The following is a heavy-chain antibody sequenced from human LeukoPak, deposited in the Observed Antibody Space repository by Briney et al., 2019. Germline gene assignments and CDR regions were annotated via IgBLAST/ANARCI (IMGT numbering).Heavy chain of an antibody. V-gene: IGHV3-30*18. J-gene: IGHJ6*02. D-gene: IGHD3-3*01. CDR2: ISYDGSNK. Sequence: GGSLRLSCAASGFTFSSYGMHWVRQAPGKGLEWVAVISYDGSNKYYADSVKGRFTISRDNSKNTLYLQMNSLRAEDTAVYYCAKDGYDFWSGTYYYYGMDVWGQGTTVTVSS. CDR3: AKDGYDFWSGTYYYYGMDV. CDR1: GFTFSSYG.